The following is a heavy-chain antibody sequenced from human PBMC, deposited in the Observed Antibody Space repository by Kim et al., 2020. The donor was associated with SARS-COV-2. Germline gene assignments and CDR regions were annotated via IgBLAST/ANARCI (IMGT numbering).Heavy chain of an antibody. D-gene: IGHD2-8*01. CDR2: IGTAGDT. Sequence: GGSLRLSCAASGFTFSSYDMHWVRQATGKGLEWVSAIGTAGDTYYPGSVKGRFTISRENAKNSLYLQMNSLRAGDTAVYYCARKVYCTNGVCYGGIAVAGTRTLCYWGQGTLVTVSS. CDR1: GFTFSSYD. CDR3: ARKVYCTNGVCYGGIAVAGTRTLCY. J-gene: IGHJ4*02. V-gene: IGHV3-13*01.